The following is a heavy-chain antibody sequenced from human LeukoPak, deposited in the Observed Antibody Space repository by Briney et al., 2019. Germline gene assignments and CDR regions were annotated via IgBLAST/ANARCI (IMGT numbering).Heavy chain of an antibody. J-gene: IGHJ5*01. CDR1: GFTFSSYG. CDR3: ARETRYSSSWYGWFDS. CDR2: IWYDGSNK. V-gene: IGHV3-33*01. Sequence: GGSLRLSCAASGFTFSSYGMHWVRQAPGKGLEWVAVIWYDGSNKYYADSVKGRFTISRDNSKNTLYLQMNSLRAEDTAVYYCARETRYSSSWYGWFDSWGQGTLVTVSS. D-gene: IGHD6-13*01.